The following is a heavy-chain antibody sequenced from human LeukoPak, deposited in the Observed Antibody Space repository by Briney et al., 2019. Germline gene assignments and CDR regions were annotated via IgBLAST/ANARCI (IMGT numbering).Heavy chain of an antibody. Sequence: PGGSLRLSCAASGFTFSSYEMNWVRQAPGKGLEWVSYISSSGSTIYYADSVKGRFTISRDNAKNSLYLQMNCLRAEDTAVYYCARGDYYDSSGFIDYWGQGTLVTVSS. V-gene: IGHV3-48*03. D-gene: IGHD3-22*01. J-gene: IGHJ4*02. CDR1: GFTFSSYE. CDR3: ARGDYYDSSGFIDY. CDR2: ISSSGSTI.